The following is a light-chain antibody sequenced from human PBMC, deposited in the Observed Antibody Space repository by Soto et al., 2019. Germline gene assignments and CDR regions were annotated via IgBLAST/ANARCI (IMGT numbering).Light chain of an antibody. V-gene: IGKV1-39*01. CDR1: QSIGKF. CDR2: GAS. J-gene: IGKJ1*01. Sequence: DNQMTQSPSSLSASIGDRVTITCRASQSIGKFLNWYQQKPGKAPRLLIYGASSLPSGVPSRFSGSGSGTEFTLAVSSLQAEDCARCYCQQTSSTPPTVGHGTKVDIK. CDR3: QQTSSTPPT.